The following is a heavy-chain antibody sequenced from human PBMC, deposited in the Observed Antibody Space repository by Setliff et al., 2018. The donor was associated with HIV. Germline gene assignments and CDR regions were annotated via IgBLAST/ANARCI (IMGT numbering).Heavy chain of an antibody. J-gene: IGHJ3*02. CDR1: DDSINSGDYY. Sequence: SETLSLTCTVSDDSINSGDYYWSWIRQPPGKGLEWIGYIYHSGSTHYNPSLNSRVAFSVDTSKNQFSLKLYSVTVADTAFYYCARADSSSWFFATFDIWGQGTMVTVSS. CDR2: IYHSGST. CDR3: ARADSSSWFFATFDI. D-gene: IGHD6-13*01. V-gene: IGHV4-30-4*01.